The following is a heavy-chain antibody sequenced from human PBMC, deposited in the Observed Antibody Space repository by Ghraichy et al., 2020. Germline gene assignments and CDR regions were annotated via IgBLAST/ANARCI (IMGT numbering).Heavy chain of an antibody. CDR1: GGSFSGYY. D-gene: IGHD2-2*03. CDR3: ARGRVGWSDY. CDR2: INHSGST. J-gene: IGHJ4*02. V-gene: IGHV4-34*01. Sequence: SETLSLTCAVYGGSFSGYYWSWIRQPPGKGLEWIGEINHSGSTNYNPSLKSRVTISVDTSKNQFSLKLSSVTAADTAVYYCARGRVGWSDYWGQGTLVTVSS.